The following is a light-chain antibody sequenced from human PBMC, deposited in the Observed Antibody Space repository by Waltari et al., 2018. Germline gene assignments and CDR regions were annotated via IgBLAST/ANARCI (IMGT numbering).Light chain of an antibody. V-gene: IGKV1-33*01. J-gene: IGKJ2*01. Sequence: DIQMTQSPSSLSASVGDRVTITCQARQDISNYLNWYQQKAGKAPNHLIYDSSNLETGVPSRFSGSGSGTDFTFSISSLQPEDVATYYCQQYGNLPQTFGQGTKLEIK. CDR2: DSS. CDR1: QDISNY. CDR3: QQYGNLPQT.